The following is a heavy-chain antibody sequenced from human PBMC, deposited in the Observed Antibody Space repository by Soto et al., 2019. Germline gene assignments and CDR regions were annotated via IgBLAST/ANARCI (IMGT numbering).Heavy chain of an antibody. J-gene: IGHJ4*02. CDR1: GFTVSSNY. CDR2: IKSKTDGGTT. CDR3: TTDLVGAGDFDY. D-gene: IGHD1-26*01. V-gene: IGHV3-15*01. Sequence: EVQLVESGGGLIQPGGSLRLSCAASGFTVSSNYMSWVRQAPGKGLEWVGRIKSKTDGGTTDYAAPVKGRFTISRDDSKNTLYLQMNSLKTEDTAVYYCTTDLVGAGDFDYWGQGTLVTVSS.